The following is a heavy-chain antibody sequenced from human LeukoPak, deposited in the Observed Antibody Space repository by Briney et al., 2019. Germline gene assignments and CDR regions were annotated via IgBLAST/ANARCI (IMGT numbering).Heavy chain of an antibody. V-gene: IGHV4-39*07. CDR1: GGSISSSSYY. CDR3: AREKSGYRYGGGLDI. J-gene: IGHJ3*02. Sequence: PSETLSLTCTVSGGSISSSSYYWNWIRQPPGKGLEWIGEINYSGSTNYNPSLKSRVTISVDTSKNQFSLKVNSVTAADTAVYYCAREKSGYRYGGGLDIWGQGTMVTVSS. CDR2: INYSGST. D-gene: IGHD3-16*02.